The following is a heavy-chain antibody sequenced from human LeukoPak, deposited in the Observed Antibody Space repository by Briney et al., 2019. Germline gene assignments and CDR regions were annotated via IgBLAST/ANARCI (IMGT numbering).Heavy chain of an antibody. CDR1: GFTFSGYG. CDR3: AREGSEQQLVLDYYYYMDV. Sequence: PGGSLRLSCAASGFTFSGYGMSWVRQAPGKGLEWVSAISGSGGSTYYADSVKGRFTISRDNAKNSLYLQMNSLRAEDTAVYYCAREGSEQQLVLDYYYYMDVWGKGTTVTISS. V-gene: IGHV3-23*01. D-gene: IGHD6-13*01. CDR2: ISGSGGST. J-gene: IGHJ6*03.